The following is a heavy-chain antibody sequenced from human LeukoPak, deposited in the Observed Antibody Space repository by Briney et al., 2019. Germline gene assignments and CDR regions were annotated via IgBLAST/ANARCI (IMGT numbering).Heavy chain of an antibody. V-gene: IGHV4-59*08. D-gene: IGHD3-22*01. CDR3: ARAYYDSSGHYYPFDY. CDR2: IYYTGST. CDR1: GGSISSYY. J-gene: IGHJ4*02. Sequence: PSETLSLTCTVSGGSISSYYWSWIRQPPGKGLEWIGYIYYTGSTNYNPSLKSRVTISVDTSKNQFSLKLNSVTAADTAVYYCARAYYDSSGHYYPFDYWGQGTLVTVSS.